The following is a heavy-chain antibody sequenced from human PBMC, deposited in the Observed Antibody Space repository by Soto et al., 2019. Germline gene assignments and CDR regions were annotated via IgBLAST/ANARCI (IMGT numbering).Heavy chain of an antibody. D-gene: IGHD3-22*01. V-gene: IGHV4-30-4*02. Sequence: SETLSLTWTVSGGSISSGDYYWSWIRQPPGKGLEWIGYIYYSGSTYYNPSLKSRVTISVDTSKNQFSLKLSSVTAADTAVYYCARVGSSGYRENYYYGMDVWGQGTTVT. CDR2: IYYSGST. CDR3: ARVGSSGYRENYYYGMDV. J-gene: IGHJ6*02. CDR1: GGSISSGDYY.